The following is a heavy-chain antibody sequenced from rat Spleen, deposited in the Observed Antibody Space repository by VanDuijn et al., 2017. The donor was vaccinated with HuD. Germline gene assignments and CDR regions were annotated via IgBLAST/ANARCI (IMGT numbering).Heavy chain of an antibody. CDR3: ARLSYYYDGYFDY. CDR1: GFTFSDYN. CDR2: ISYDGSST. D-gene: IGHD1-12*03. V-gene: IGHV5-7*01. Sequence: EVQLVESGGGLVQPGRSLKLSCAASGFTFSDYNMAWVRQAPKKGLEWVATISYDGSSTYYRDSVKGRFTISRDNAKSTLYLQMDSLRSEDTATYYCARLSYYYDGYFDYWGQGVMVTVSS. J-gene: IGHJ2*01.